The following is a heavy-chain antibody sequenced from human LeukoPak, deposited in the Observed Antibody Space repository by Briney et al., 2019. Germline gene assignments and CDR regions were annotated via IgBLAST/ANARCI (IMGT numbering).Heavy chain of an antibody. J-gene: IGHJ6*02. CDR1: GFAFSGFA. CDR3: AAMVPYYYYGMDV. D-gene: IGHD3-10*01. Sequence: PGGSLRLSCSASGFAFSGFAMGWVRQAPGKGLEWVASISGSGGKTYYADSVEGRFTISRDNSKNTLYLQMNSQRAEDTAVYYCAAMVPYYYYGMDVWGQGTTVTVSS. CDR2: ISGSGGKT. V-gene: IGHV3-23*01.